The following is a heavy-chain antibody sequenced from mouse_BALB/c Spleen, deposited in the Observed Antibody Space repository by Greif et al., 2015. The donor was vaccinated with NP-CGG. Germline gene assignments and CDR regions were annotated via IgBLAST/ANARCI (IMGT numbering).Heavy chain of an antibody. D-gene: IGHD2-12*01. CDR1: GYAFSSYW. CDR3: ARSSRGDDRGYWSVEV. J-gene: IGHJ1*01. V-gene: IGHV1-80*01. Sequence: QVQLQQSGAELVRPGSSVKISCKASGYAFSSYWMNWVKQRPGQGLEWIGQIYPGDGDTNYDGKFKGKATLTADTSSNTADKQRGSLASEDSAVDICARSSRGDDRGYWSVEVGGAGTTVTVSS. CDR2: IYPGDGDT.